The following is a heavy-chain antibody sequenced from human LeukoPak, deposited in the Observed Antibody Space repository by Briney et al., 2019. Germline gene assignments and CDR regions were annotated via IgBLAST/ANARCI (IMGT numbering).Heavy chain of an antibody. V-gene: IGHV4-39*01. CDR2: VFRDGST. CDR3: AKRVDTDGRDLKGSFAV. J-gene: IGHJ3*01. D-gene: IGHD5-24*01. Sequence: SETLSLTCTVSGDSVRSNFWGWVRQPPGKGLEWIASVFRDGSTFYNASLKSRVTMSVDTSKNQFSLKLTSVTAADTAIYYCAKRVDTDGRDLKGSFAVWGQGTMVTVS. CDR1: GDSVRSNF.